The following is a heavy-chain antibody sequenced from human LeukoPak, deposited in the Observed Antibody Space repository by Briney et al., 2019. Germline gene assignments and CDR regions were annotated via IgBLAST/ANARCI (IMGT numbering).Heavy chain of an antibody. D-gene: IGHD6-19*01. CDR2: ISYDGSNK. CDR3: AKDRKGIAVAGFDY. J-gene: IGHJ4*02. CDR1: GFTFSSYG. V-gene: IGHV3-30*18. Sequence: GRSLRLSCAASGFTFSSYGMHWVRQAPGKGLEWVAVISYDGSNKYYADSVKGRFTISRDNSKNTLYLQMNSLRAEDTAVYYCAKDRKGIAVAGFDYWGQGTLVTVSS.